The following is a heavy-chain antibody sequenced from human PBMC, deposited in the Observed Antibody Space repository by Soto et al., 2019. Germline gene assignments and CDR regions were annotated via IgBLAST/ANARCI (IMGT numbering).Heavy chain of an antibody. V-gene: IGHV1-8*01. CDR3: AREGYGDYNWFDP. D-gene: IGHD4-17*01. J-gene: IGHJ5*02. CDR2: MNPNSGNT. Sequence: ASVKVSFKASGYTFTSYDINRVRQATGQGLEWMGWMNPNSGNTGYAQKFQGRVTMTRNTSISTAYMELSGLRSEDTAVYYCAREGYGDYNWFDPWGQGTLVTVSS. CDR1: GYTFTSYD.